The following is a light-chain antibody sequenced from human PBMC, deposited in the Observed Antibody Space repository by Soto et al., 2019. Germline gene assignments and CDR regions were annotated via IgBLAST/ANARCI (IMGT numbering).Light chain of an antibody. V-gene: IGKV3-20*01. J-gene: IGKJ3*01. CDR1: QSVSSSY. Sequence: EIVLTQSPGTLSLSPGERATLSCRASQSVSSSYLAWYQQKPGQAPRLLIYGVSSRATGIPDRFSGSGSGTDFTLTISRLEPEDFAVYYCQRCDVTPFTFGPGTKVDIK. CDR3: QRCDVTPFT. CDR2: GVS.